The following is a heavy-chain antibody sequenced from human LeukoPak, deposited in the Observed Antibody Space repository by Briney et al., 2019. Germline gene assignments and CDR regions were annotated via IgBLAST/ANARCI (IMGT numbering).Heavy chain of an antibody. CDR2: ISGSGGST. CDR3: AKGSSSGYYYYFDY. V-gene: IGHV3-23*01. Sequence: GGSLRLSCAASGFTFSSYAMSWVRQAPGEGLEWVSAISGSGGSTYYADSVKGRFTISRDNSKNTLYLQMNSLRAEDTAVYYCAKGSSSGYYYYFDYWGQGTLVTVSS. J-gene: IGHJ4*02. CDR1: GFTFSSYA. D-gene: IGHD3-22*01.